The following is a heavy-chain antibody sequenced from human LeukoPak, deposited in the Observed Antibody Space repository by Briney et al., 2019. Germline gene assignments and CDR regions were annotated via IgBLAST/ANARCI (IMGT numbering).Heavy chain of an antibody. CDR2: IYYSGST. J-gene: IGHJ4*02. Sequence: PSETLSLTCTVSGGSISSGGYSWSWIRQHPGKGLEWIGYIYYSGSTYYNPSLKSRVTISVDTSKNQFSLELSSVTAAVTAVYYCARGGAHGDYVGYWGQGTLVTVSS. D-gene: IGHD4-17*01. CDR1: GGSISSGGYS. CDR3: ARGGAHGDYVGY. V-gene: IGHV4-31*03.